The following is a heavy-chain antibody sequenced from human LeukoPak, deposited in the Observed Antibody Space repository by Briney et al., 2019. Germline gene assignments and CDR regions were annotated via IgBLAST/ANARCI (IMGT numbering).Heavy chain of an antibody. CDR3: ARDFWSGYSLYYFDY. J-gene: IGHJ4*02. D-gene: IGHD3-3*01. CDR1: GYTFTSYG. V-gene: IGHV1-2*02. Sequence: ASVKVSCKASGYTFTSYGISWVRQAPGQGLEWMGWINPNSGGTNYAQKFQGRVTMTRDTSISTAYMELSRLRSDDTAVYYCARDFWSGYSLYYFDYWGQGTLVTVSS. CDR2: INPNSGGT.